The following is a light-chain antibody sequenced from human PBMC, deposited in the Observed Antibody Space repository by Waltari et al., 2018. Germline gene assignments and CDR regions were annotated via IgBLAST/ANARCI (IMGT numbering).Light chain of an antibody. J-gene: IGLJ3*02. V-gene: IGLV4-69*01. CDR1: SGHSSNI. CDR2: VNSDGSY. Sequence: QLVLTQSPSASASLGASVKLTCTLSSGHSSNIIAWLQQQPEKGPRYLLKVNSDGSYSKGDGIPARFSGSSSGAERYLPISRLQSEDEADYYCQTGGHGTWVFGGGTKLTVL. CDR3: QTGGHGTWV.